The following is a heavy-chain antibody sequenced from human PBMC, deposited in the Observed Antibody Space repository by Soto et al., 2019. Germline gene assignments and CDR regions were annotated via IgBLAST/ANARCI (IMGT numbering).Heavy chain of an antibody. J-gene: IGHJ4*02. D-gene: IGHD3-10*01. V-gene: IGHV1-18*01. CDR1: RNTFASHG. Sequence: QVQLVQSGPEVKKPGASVKVSCKASRNTFASHGFSWVRQAPGQGLEWMGWISGFNGQTNYALKFQGRVTLTTDTSTSTAYMELRSLRSDDTAVYFCARVDPRGVAVVRDYWGQGTLVTVSS. CDR2: ISGFNGQT. CDR3: ARVDPRGVAVVRDY.